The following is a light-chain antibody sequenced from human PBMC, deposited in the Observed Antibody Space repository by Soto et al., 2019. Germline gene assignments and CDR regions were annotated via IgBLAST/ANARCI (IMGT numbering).Light chain of an antibody. CDR1: QSMTSW. J-gene: IGKJ3*01. Sequence: DIQMTQSPSTLSASVGDRVTITCRASQSMTSWLAWYQQKPGKAPKLLIYKASSLASGVTSRFSGSGSGTEFTLTISSLPPDDFSTNYCQPYNRHPFTFGPWTKVDIK. V-gene: IGKV1-5*03. CDR2: KAS. CDR3: QPYNRHPFT.